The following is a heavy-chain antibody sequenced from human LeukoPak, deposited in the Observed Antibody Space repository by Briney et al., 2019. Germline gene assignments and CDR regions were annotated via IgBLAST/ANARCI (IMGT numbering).Heavy chain of an antibody. Sequence: GGSLRLSCAASGFTFSSYGMHWVRQAPGKGLEWVAVISYDGSNKYYADPVKGRFTISRDNSKNTLYLQMNSLRAEDTAVYYCAKGRRTAMVTIDYWGQGTLVTVSS. D-gene: IGHD5-18*01. CDR3: AKGRRTAMVTIDY. V-gene: IGHV3-30*18. CDR2: ISYDGSNK. CDR1: GFTFSSYG. J-gene: IGHJ4*02.